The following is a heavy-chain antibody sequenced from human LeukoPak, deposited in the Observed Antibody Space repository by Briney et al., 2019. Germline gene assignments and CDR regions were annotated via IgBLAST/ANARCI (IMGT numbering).Heavy chain of an antibody. J-gene: IGHJ4*02. Sequence: GRSLRLSCAASGFTFINYSMHWVRQAPGKGLEWVALITYDGTNTYYADSVKGRFTISRDNSKNTLYLQMNSLRTDDTAVYYYASFGEYQYFDYWGEGAPVTVSS. CDR2: ITYDGTNT. CDR1: GFTFINYS. CDR3: ASFGEYQYFDY. V-gene: IGHV3-30*03. D-gene: IGHD4-17*01.